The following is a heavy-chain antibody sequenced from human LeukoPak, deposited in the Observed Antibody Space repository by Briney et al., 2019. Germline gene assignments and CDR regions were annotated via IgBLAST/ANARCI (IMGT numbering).Heavy chain of an antibody. D-gene: IGHD2-2*01. V-gene: IGHV3-11*01. CDR1: GFTFSDYY. Sequence: GGSLRLSCAASGFTFSDYYMSWIRQAPGKGLEWVSYISSSGSTIYYADSVKGRFTISRDNAKNSLYLQMNSLGAEDTAVYYCARGGKTRYCSSTSCYADYWGQGTLVTVSS. CDR2: ISSSGSTI. J-gene: IGHJ4*02. CDR3: ARGGKTRYCSSTSCYADY.